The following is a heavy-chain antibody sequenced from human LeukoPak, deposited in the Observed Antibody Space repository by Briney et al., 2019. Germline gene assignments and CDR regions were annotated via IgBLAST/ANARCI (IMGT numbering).Heavy chain of an antibody. V-gene: IGHV1-2*02. CDR3: ARVHYYDSSGYTRSTNWFDP. D-gene: IGHD3-22*01. CDR1: GYTFTGYY. Sequence: ASVKVSCKASGYTFTGYYMHWVRQAPGQGLEWMGWINPNSGDTNYAQKFQGRVTMTRDTSISTAYMELSRLRSDDTAVYYCARVHYYDSSGYTRSTNWFDPWGQGTLVTVSS. J-gene: IGHJ5*02. CDR2: INPNSGDT.